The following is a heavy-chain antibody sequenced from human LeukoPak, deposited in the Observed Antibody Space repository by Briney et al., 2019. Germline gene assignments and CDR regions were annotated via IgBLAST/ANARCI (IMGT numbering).Heavy chain of an antibody. V-gene: IGHV3-23*01. J-gene: IGHJ3*02. CDR3: AKAPPPYCSGGSCFDAFDI. CDR2: ITGSGGST. D-gene: IGHD2-15*01. CDR1: GFTVSSNY. Sequence: PGGSLRLSCAASGFTVSSNYMTWVRQAPGKGLEWVSAITGSGGSTYYADSVKGRLTISRDNSKNTLYLQMNSLRAEDTAIYYCAKAPPPYCSGGSCFDAFDIWGQGTMVTVS.